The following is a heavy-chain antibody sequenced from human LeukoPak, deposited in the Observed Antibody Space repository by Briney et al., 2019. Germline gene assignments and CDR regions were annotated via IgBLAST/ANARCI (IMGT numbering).Heavy chain of an antibody. V-gene: IGHV3-23*01. J-gene: IGHJ6*03. CDR2: ISGSGGSA. CDR3: ARRSCSTTTCYSWPAQYYYMDV. CDR1: GFTFMMYG. D-gene: IGHD2-2*01. Sequence: GGSLRLSCAASGFTFMMYGMTWVRQAPGKGLGWVSGISGSGGSANYADSVKGRFTISRDNSKNTVYLQMSSLRAEDTALYYCARRSCSTTTCYSWPAQYYYMDVWGKGTSVTVSS.